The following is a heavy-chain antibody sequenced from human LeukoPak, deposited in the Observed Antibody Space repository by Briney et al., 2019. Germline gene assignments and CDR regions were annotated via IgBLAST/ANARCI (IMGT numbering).Heavy chain of an antibody. J-gene: IGHJ3*02. CDR3: AKEYDSSGYYWDAFDI. Sequence: GGTLRLSCAASGFTFSSYGMSWVRQAPGKGLEWVSAISGSGGSTYYADSVKGRFTISRDNSKNTLYLQMNSLRAEDAALYYCAKEYDSSGYYWDAFDIWGQGTMVTVSS. CDR2: ISGSGGST. CDR1: GFTFSSYG. V-gene: IGHV3-23*01. D-gene: IGHD3-22*01.